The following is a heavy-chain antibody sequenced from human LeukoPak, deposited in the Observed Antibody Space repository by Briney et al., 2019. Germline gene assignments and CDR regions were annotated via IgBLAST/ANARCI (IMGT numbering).Heavy chain of an antibody. CDR2: IIPIFGTA. V-gene: IGHV1-69*05. J-gene: IGHJ4*02. CDR3: ARDRGWNDGYFDY. D-gene: IGHD1-1*01. CDR1: GGTFSSYA. Sequence: ASVKVSCKASGGTFSSYAISWVRQAPGQGLEWMGGIIPIFGTANYAQKFQGRVTITTDESTSTAYMELSSLRSEDTAVYYCARDRGWNDGYFDYWGQGTLVTVSS.